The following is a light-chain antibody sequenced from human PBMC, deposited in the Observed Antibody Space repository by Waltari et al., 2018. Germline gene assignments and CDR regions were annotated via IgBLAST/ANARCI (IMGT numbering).Light chain of an antibody. Sequence: PTQPAPVSASPGPSCTLSCRGSSSMVGSHTLVSWYQQNPGKAPKLMIYEVDKRASGIPGRFSGSKSDSTASLTISGLQAEDEAVYYCCSYAGSTFVFGGGTQLTVL. CDR2: EVD. CDR3: CSYAGSTFV. V-gene: IGLV2-23*02. J-gene: IGLJ7*01. CDR1: SSMVGSHTL.